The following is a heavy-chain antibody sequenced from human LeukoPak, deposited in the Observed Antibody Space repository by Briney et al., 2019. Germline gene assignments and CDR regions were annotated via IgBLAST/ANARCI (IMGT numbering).Heavy chain of an antibody. J-gene: IGHJ4*02. V-gene: IGHV4-34*01. Sequence: SETLSLTCTVSGGSISSYYWSWIRQPPGKGLEWIGEIYHSGSTNYNPSLKSRVSISVDKSKNQFSLKLNSVTAADTAVYYCARNPGSDYPEWWGQGTLVTVSS. D-gene: IGHD4-17*01. CDR3: ARNPGSDYPEW. CDR1: GGSISSYY. CDR2: IYHSGST.